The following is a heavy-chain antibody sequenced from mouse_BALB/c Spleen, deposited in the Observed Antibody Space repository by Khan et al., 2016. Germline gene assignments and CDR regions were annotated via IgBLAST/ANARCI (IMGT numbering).Heavy chain of an antibody. V-gene: IGHV3-2*02. CDR2: ISYSGST. D-gene: IGHD1-1*01. CDR3: ARYYYSSSYFDY. CDR1: GYSITSDYA. Sequence: EVQLQESGPGLVKPSQSLSLTCTVTGYSITSDYAWNWIRQFPGNKLEWMGYISYSGSTSYNPSLKSRISITRVTSKNQFFLQLNSVTTEDTTTYYCARYYYSSSYFDYWGQGTTLTVSS. J-gene: IGHJ2*01.